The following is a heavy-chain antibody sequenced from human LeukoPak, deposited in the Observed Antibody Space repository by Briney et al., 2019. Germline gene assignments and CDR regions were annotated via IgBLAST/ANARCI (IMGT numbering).Heavy chain of an antibody. CDR1: GGTFSSYA. CDR2: IIPILGIA. CDR3: ARGGVVPAAIDY. D-gene: IGHD2-2*01. Sequence: SVKVSCKASGGTFSSYAISWVRRAPGQGLGRMGRIIPILGIANYAQKFQGRVTITADKSTSTAYMELSSLRSEDTAVYYCARGGVVPAAIDYWGQGTLVTVSS. J-gene: IGHJ4*02. V-gene: IGHV1-69*04.